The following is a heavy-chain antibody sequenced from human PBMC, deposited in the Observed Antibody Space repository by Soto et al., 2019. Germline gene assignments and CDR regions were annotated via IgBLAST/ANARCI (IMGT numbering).Heavy chain of an antibody. V-gene: IGHV3-23*01. D-gene: IGHD3-10*01. CDR1: GFTFSSYA. J-gene: IGHJ4*02. CDR2: ISGSGGST. Sequence: GGSLRLSCAASGFTFSSYAMSWVRQAPGKGLEWVSAISGSGGSTYYADSVKGRFTISRDNSKNTLYLQMNSLRAEDTAVYYCANLMVRGVIHDYWGQGTLVTVYS. CDR3: ANLMVRGVIHDY.